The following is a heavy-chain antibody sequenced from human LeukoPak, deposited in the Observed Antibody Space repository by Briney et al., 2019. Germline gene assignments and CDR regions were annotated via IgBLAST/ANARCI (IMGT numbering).Heavy chain of an antibody. Sequence: GGSLRLSCAASEFTFSTYAMHWVRQAPGKGLDWVAVISYDGSNKDYADSVKGRFTISRDNSKNTLYVQMNSLRAEDTAVYYCARAGDGYSSSSEYYSGMDVWGQGTTVTVSS. D-gene: IGHD6-6*01. CDR1: EFTFSTYA. CDR3: ARAGDGYSSSSEYYSGMDV. J-gene: IGHJ6*02. V-gene: IGHV3-30-3*01. CDR2: ISYDGSNK.